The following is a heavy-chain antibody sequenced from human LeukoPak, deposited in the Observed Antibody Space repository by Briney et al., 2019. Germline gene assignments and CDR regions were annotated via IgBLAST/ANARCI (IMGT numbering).Heavy chain of an antibody. J-gene: IGHJ4*02. CDR1: GFTFSSCA. CDR3: AKDSVSGYSYGSLGNFDY. D-gene: IGHD5-18*01. V-gene: IGHV3-23*01. CDR2: ISGSGGST. Sequence: LTGGSLRLSCAAPGFTFSSCAMSWVRQAPGKGLEWVSAISGSGGSTYYADSVKGRFTISRDNSKNTLYLQMNSLRAEDTAVYYCAKDSVSGYSYGSLGNFDYWGQGTLVTVSS.